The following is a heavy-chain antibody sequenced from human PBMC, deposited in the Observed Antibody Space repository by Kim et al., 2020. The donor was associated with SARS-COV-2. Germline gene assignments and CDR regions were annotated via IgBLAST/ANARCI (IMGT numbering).Heavy chain of an antibody. V-gene: IGHV4-59*01. CDR3: ARGCINGTDFWSGYGYYYYYYGMDV. CDR2: IYYSGST. D-gene: IGHD3-3*01. J-gene: IGHJ6*02. Sequence: SETLSLTCTVSGGSISSYYWSWIRQPPGKGLEWIGYIYYSGSTNYNPSLKSRVTISVDTSKNQFSLKLSSVTAADTAVYYCARGCINGTDFWSGYGYYYYYYGMDVWGQGTTVTVSS. CDR1: GGSISSYY.